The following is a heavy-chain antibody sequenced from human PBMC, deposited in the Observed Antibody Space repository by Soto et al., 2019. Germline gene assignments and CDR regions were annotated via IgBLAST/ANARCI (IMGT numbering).Heavy chain of an antibody. Sequence: QVQLVQSGAEVKKPGSSVKVSCKASGGTFSSYAISWVRQAPGQGLEWMGGIIPIFGTANYAQKFQGRVTITAEESTSTDYMELSSLRSEDTAVYYCARDRRLITGTTDFDYWGQGTLVTVSS. J-gene: IGHJ4*02. CDR2: IIPIFGTA. CDR1: GGTFSSYA. CDR3: ARDRRLITGTTDFDY. D-gene: IGHD1-7*01. V-gene: IGHV1-69*12.